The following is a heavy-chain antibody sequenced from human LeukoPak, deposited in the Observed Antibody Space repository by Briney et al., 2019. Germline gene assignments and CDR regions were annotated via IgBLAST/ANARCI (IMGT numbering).Heavy chain of an antibody. D-gene: IGHD6-19*01. CDR1: GYTFNNYY. V-gene: IGHV1-69*13. J-gene: IGHJ1*01. CDR2: IIPIFGTA. CDR3: ACQRIAVAANAEYFQH. Sequence: GASVKVSCKASGYTFNNYYMYWVRQAPGQGLEWMGGIIPIFGTANYAQKFQGRVTITADESTSTAYMELSSLRSEDTAVYYCACQRIAVAANAEYFQHWGQGTLVTVSS.